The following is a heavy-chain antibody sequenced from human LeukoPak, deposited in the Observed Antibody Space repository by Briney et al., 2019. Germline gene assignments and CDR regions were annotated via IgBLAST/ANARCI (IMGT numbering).Heavy chain of an antibody. CDR2: IYSGGST. CDR3: ARVWGIAAAGRRDAFDI. D-gene: IGHD6-13*01. Sequence: GGSLRLSCAASEFSVGSNYMTWVRQAPGKGLEWVSLIYSGGSTYYADSVKGRLTISRDNSKNTLYLQMNSLRAEDTAVYYCARVWGIAAAGRRDAFDIWGQGTMVTVSS. CDR1: EFSVGSNY. J-gene: IGHJ3*02. V-gene: IGHV3-66*01.